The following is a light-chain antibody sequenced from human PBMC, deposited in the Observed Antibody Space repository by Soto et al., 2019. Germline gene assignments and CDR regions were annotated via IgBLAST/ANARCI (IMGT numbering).Light chain of an antibody. CDR2: DVS. Sequence: ETVMTQSPATLSVSPGERATLSCRASQSARISLGWYQQKPGQAPRLLIYDVSTRATGIPARFSGSGSGTEFTLTINSLQSEDFAVYYCQQYNNWPRTFGQGTRLENK. CDR1: QSARIS. J-gene: IGKJ5*01. V-gene: IGKV3-15*01. CDR3: QQYNNWPRT.